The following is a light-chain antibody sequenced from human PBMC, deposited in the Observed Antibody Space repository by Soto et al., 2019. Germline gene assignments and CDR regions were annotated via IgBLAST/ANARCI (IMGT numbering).Light chain of an antibody. CDR1: SSNIGAGYD. Sequence: QSVLTQPPSVSGAPGQRVTISCTGSSSNIGAGYDLHWYQQLPGTAPKLLIYGNSNRPSGVPDRFSGSKSGTSASLAITGLQAEDEADYYCQSYDSSLSGPYVFGTGTKVPVL. CDR3: QSYDSSLSGPYV. J-gene: IGLJ1*01. V-gene: IGLV1-40*01. CDR2: GNS.